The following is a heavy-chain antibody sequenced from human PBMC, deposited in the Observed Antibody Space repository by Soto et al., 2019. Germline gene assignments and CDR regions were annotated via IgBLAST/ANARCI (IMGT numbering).Heavy chain of an antibody. Sequence: GESLKISCKGSGYSFTSYWIGWVRQMPGKGLEWMGIIYPGDSDTRYSPSFQGQVTISADKSISTAYLQWSSLKASDTAMYYCARQAYDILTGDNELLGYFDYWGQGTLVTVSS. J-gene: IGHJ4*02. D-gene: IGHD3-9*01. CDR2: IYPGDSDT. V-gene: IGHV5-51*01. CDR3: ARQAYDILTGDNELLGYFDY. CDR1: GYSFTSYW.